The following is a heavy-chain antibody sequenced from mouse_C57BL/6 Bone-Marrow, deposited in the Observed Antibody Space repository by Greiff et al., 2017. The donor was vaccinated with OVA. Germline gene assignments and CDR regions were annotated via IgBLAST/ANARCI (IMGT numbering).Heavy chain of an antibody. D-gene: IGHD1-1*01. CDR2: IYPGSGNT. CDR3: ARHYGSRRFFDY. CDR1: GYSFTSYY. J-gene: IGHJ2*01. V-gene: IGHV1-66*01. Sequence: QVQLQQSGPELVKPGASVKISCKASGYSFTSYYIHWVKQRPGQGLEWIGWIYPGSGNTKYNEKFKGKATLTADTSSSTAYMQLSSLTSEDSAVYYCARHYGSRRFFDYWGQGTTLTVSS.